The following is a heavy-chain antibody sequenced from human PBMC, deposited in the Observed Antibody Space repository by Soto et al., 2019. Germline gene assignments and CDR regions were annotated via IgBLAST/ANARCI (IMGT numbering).Heavy chain of an antibody. D-gene: IGHD2-15*01. CDR3: ARGYCSDSGCSPFFDY. Sequence: ASVKVSCKASGYTFTGYYLHWVRQAPGQGLEWMGWISGNSGGTNYAQKFQGRATMTRDTSIITAYMDLSRLTSDDTAVYYCARGYCSDSGCSPFFDYWGQGSLVTVSS. CDR1: GYTFTGYY. J-gene: IGHJ4*02. V-gene: IGHV1-2*02. CDR2: ISGNSGGT.